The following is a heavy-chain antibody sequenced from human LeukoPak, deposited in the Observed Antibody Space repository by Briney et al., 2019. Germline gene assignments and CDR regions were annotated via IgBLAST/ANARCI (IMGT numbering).Heavy chain of an antibody. CDR3: ARDLGENWFDH. CDR2: ISTSCSTI. D-gene: IGHD1-26*01. Sequence: GGSLRLSCAASGFAFSSYEMNWVRQAPGKGLEWASYISTSCSTIYYADSVKGRFTISRDNAKNSLYLQMNSLRAEDTAVYYCARDLGENWFDHWGQGTLVTVSS. V-gene: IGHV3-48*03. J-gene: IGHJ5*02. CDR1: GFAFSSYE.